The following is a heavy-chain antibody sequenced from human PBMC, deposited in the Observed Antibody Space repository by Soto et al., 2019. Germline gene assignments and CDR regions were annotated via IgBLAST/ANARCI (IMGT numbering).Heavy chain of an antibody. V-gene: IGHV3-30*18. Sequence: GGSLRLSCAASGFTFSSYGMHWVRQAPGKGLEWVAVISYDGSNNYYADSVKGRFTISRDNSKNTLYLQMNSLRAEDTAVYYCAKGSNYGEGLYYYGMDVWGQGTTVTVSS. CDR3: AKGSNYGEGLYYYGMDV. J-gene: IGHJ6*02. CDR1: GFTFSSYG. D-gene: IGHD4-4*01. CDR2: ISYDGSNN.